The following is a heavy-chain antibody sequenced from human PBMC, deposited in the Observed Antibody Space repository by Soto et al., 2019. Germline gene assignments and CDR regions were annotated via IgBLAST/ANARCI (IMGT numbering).Heavy chain of an antibody. Sequence: GGSLRLSCAASGITFWNYLISWVRPAPGERLEGVANIKQDGREKYYVASGRGRFTFSRENAKTSLYLQMNSLRAEDTAVYYCARDGVEDIVATTDPYYYSSGRDVWGQGTRVTAPS. J-gene: IGHJ6*02. V-gene: IGHV3-7*05. CDR3: ARDGVEDIVATTDPYYYSSGRDV. CDR1: GITFWNYL. D-gene: IGHD5-12*01. CDR2: IKQDGREK.